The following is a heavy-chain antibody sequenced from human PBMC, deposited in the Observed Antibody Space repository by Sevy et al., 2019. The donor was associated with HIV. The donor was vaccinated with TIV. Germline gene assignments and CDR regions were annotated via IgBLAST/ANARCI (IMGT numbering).Heavy chain of an antibody. J-gene: IGHJ4*02. CDR3: ARGCRRRVFYGDYFDY. CDR2: IYYSGST. Sequence: SETLSLTCTVSGGSISSYYWSWIRQPPGKGLEWIGYIYYSGSTNYNPSLKSRVTISVDTSKNQFSLKLSSVTAADTAVYYCARGCRRRVFYGDYFDYWGQGTLVTVSS. V-gene: IGHV4-59*01. CDR1: GGSISSYY. D-gene: IGHD4-17*01.